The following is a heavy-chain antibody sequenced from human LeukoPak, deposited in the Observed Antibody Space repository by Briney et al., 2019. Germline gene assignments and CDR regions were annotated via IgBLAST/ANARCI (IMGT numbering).Heavy chain of an antibody. CDR2: ISSSSSYI. CDR1: GYSFTTYW. J-gene: IGHJ4*02. V-gene: IGHV3-21*01. D-gene: IGHD5-24*01. Sequence: GESLKISCRGSGYSFTTYWIGWVRQAPGKGLEWVSSISSSSSYIYYADSVKGRFTISRDNAKNSLYLQMNSLRAEDTAVYYCARLQLGGHDYWGQGTLVTVSS. CDR3: ARLQLGGHDY.